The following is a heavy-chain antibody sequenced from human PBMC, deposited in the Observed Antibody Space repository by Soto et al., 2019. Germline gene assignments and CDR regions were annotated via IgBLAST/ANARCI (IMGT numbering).Heavy chain of an antibody. J-gene: IGHJ6*02. CDR3: ASAGDTAMVKLDYGMDV. Sequence: PGESLKISCKGSGYSFTSYWISWVRQMPGKGLEWMGRIDPSDSYTNYSPSFQGHVTISADKSISTAYLQWSSLKASDTAMYYCASAGDTAMVKLDYGMDVWGQGTTVTVSS. D-gene: IGHD5-18*01. CDR1: GYSFTSYW. V-gene: IGHV5-10-1*01. CDR2: IDPSDSYT.